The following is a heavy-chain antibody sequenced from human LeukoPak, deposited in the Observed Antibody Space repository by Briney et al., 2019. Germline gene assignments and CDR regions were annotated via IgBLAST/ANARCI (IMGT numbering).Heavy chain of an antibody. V-gene: IGHV3-48*03. Sequence: GGSLRLSCAASGFTFSSYEMNWVRQAPGKGLEWVSYISSSGSTIYYADSVKGRFTISRDNAKNSLYLQMNSLRAEDTAVYYCARARFVSGLRYFDWFPYYFDYWGQGTLVTVSS. CDR2: ISSSGSTI. J-gene: IGHJ4*02. CDR1: GFTFSSYE. CDR3: ARARFVSGLRYFDWFPYYFDY. D-gene: IGHD3-9*01.